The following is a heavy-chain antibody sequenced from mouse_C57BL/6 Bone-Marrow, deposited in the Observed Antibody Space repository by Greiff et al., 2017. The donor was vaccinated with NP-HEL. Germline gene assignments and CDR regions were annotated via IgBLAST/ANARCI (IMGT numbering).Heavy chain of an antibody. Sequence: VQLQQPGAELVKPGASVKLSCKASGYTFTSYWMHWVKQRPGQGLEWIGMIHPNSGSTNYNEKFKSKATLTVDKSSSTAYMQLSSLTSEDSAVYYCAREGWGYGRDYWGQGTTLTVSS. D-gene: IGHD2-2*01. V-gene: IGHV1-64*01. CDR2: IHPNSGST. J-gene: IGHJ2*01. CDR1: GYTFTSYW. CDR3: AREGWGYGRDY.